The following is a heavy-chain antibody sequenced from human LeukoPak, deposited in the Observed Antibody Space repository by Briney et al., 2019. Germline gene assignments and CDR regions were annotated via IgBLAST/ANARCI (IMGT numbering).Heavy chain of an antibody. J-gene: IGHJ6*03. CDR1: GYSISCAYY. CDR3: ERVSMGYNYCNMDV. CDR2: IYHSGST. Sequence: NPSETLSLTCTVSGYSISCAYYWGWIRQPPGKGLEWIGSIYHSGSTYYNPSLKSRVTISVDTSKNQFSLKLSSVTAADTGMYYCERVSMGYNYCNMDVWGKGTTVTVSS. V-gene: IGHV4-38-2*02.